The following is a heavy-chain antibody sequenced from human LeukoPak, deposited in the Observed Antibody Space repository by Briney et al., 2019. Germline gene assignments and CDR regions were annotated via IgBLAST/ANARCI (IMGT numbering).Heavy chain of an antibody. V-gene: IGHV3-21*01. CDR1: GFTFSSYS. Sequence: GGSLRLSCAASGFTFSSYSMNWVRQAPGKGLEWVSSISSSSSCIYYADSVKGRFTISRDNAKNSLYLQMNSLRAEDTAVYYCARYDSSPLFSYYYYYMDVWGKGTTVTVSS. CDR3: ARYDSSPLFSYYYYYMDV. D-gene: IGHD3-22*01. CDR2: ISSSSSCI. J-gene: IGHJ6*03.